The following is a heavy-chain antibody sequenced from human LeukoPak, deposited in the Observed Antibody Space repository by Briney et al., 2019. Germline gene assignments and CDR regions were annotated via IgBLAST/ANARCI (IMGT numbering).Heavy chain of an antibody. J-gene: IGHJ4*02. Sequence: SETLSLTCTVSGGSISSSSYYWGWIRQPPGKGLEWIGSIYYSGSTYYNPSLKSRVTISVDTSKNQFSLRLSSVTAADTAVYYCARDWGMVRGVPPFDYWGQGTLVTVSS. CDR2: IYYSGST. CDR1: GGSISSSSYY. V-gene: IGHV4-39*02. D-gene: IGHD3-10*01. CDR3: ARDWGMVRGVPPFDY.